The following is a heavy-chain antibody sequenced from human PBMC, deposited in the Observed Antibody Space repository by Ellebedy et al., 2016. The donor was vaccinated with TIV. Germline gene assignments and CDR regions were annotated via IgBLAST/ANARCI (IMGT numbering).Heavy chain of an antibody. CDR3: ARGGERHFDY. Sequence: GESLKISCAASGFTFDDYGMSWVRQAPGKGLEWVSDINWHGGSTGYADSVKGRFTISRDNAKNTLYLQMNSLRAEDTATYFCARGGERHFDYWGQGILVTVSS. D-gene: IGHD4-17*01. CDR1: GFTFDDYG. V-gene: IGHV3-20*04. J-gene: IGHJ4*02. CDR2: INWHGGST.